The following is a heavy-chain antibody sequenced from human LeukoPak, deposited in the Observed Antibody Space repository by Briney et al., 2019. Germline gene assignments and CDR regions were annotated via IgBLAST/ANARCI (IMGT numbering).Heavy chain of an antibody. J-gene: IGHJ3*02. D-gene: IGHD5-24*01. CDR1: GGTFSSYT. V-gene: IGHV1-69*04. CDR3: ARDKGDGYNPADGAFDI. CDR2: IIPILGIA. Sequence: ASVKVSCKASGGTFSSYTISWVRQAPGQGLEWMGRIIPILGIANYAQKFQGRVTITADKSTSTAYVELSSLRSEDTAVYYCARDKGDGYNPADGAFDIWGQGTMATVSS.